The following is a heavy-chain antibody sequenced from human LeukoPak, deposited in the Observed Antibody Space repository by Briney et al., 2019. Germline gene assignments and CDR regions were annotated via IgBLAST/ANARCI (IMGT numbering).Heavy chain of an antibody. J-gene: IGHJ4*02. CDR1: GFTFSSYA. CDR3: ANWEEWLRFFDY. CDR2: ISYDGSNK. Sequence: GRSLRLSCAASGFTFSSYAMHWVRQAPGKGLEWVAVISYDGSNKYYADSVKGRFTISRDNSKNTLYLQMNSLRAEDTAVYYCANWEEWLRFFDYWGQGTLVTVSS. D-gene: IGHD5-12*01. V-gene: IGHV3-30-3*01.